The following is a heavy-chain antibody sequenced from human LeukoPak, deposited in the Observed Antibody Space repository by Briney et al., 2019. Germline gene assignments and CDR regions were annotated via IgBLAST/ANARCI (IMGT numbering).Heavy chain of an antibody. CDR2: ISWNSGSI. CDR3: AKDISSSGRPYYFDY. V-gene: IGHV3-9*01. J-gene: IGHJ4*02. D-gene: IGHD6-19*01. CDR1: GFPFYVYA. Sequence: GGSLRLSCEPSGFPFYVYALHRVRHAPGKGLGWVSGISWNSGSIGYADSVKGRFTISRDNAKNSLYLKMNSLRAEDTALYYCAKDISSSGRPYYFDYWGQGTLVTVSS.